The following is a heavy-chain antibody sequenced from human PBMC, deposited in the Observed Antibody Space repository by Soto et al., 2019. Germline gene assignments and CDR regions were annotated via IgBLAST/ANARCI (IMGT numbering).Heavy chain of an antibody. Sequence: QVQLQESGPGLVKPSETLSLTCTVSGGSISSYYWSWIRQPPGKGLEWIGYIYYSGSTNYNPSLKSRVTISVETSKNQFSLKLSSVTAADTAVYYCARHTFMVRGVINYYYYGMDVWGQGTTVTVSS. CDR1: GGSISSYY. J-gene: IGHJ6*02. CDR3: ARHTFMVRGVINYYYYGMDV. V-gene: IGHV4-59*08. D-gene: IGHD3-10*01. CDR2: IYYSGST.